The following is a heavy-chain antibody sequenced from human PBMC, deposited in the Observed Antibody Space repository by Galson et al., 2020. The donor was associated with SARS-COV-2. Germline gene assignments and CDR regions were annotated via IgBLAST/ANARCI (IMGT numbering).Heavy chain of an antibody. Sequence: GGSLRLCCAASGFTFSSFAMTWVRQAPGKGLEWVSGLSGSGGASYYADSVKGRFTISRDNSKNTLCVQMNSLRAEDTALYYCAKATGSGWYNAFDLWGQGTMVTVSS. CDR1: GFTFSSFA. CDR2: LSGSGGAS. CDR3: AKATGSGWYNAFDL. D-gene: IGHD6-19*01. V-gene: IGHV3-23*01. J-gene: IGHJ3*01.